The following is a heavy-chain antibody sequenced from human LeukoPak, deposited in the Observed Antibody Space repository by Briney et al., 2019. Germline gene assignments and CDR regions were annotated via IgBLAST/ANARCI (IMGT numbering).Heavy chain of an antibody. J-gene: IGHJ5*02. CDR3: ASPNCGGDCLANWFDP. D-gene: IGHD2-21*02. V-gene: IGHV5-51*01. CDR1: GYSFTSYW. Sequence: GESLKIFCKGSGYSFTSYWIGWVSQMPGKNLEWMGIFYPCNSDTRYSPSFQSQVTNSADKSNSTASLQWSTLNASDTAMYYCASPNCGGDCLANWFDPWGQGSLVTVSS. CDR2: FYPCNSDT.